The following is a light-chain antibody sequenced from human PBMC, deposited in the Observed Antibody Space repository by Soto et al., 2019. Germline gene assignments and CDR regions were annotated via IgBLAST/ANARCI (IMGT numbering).Light chain of an antibody. Sequence: LPQPPSASGSPGQSVTISCTGTSRDVGGYQYVSWYQQYPGKAPKLMIYAVNKRPSGVPDRFSGSRSGNTASLTVSGLQAEDEADYYCSSYAGSNNYVFXTGTKLTVL. CDR2: AVN. CDR1: SRDVGGYQY. J-gene: IGLJ1*01. V-gene: IGLV2-8*01. CDR3: SSYAGSNNYV.